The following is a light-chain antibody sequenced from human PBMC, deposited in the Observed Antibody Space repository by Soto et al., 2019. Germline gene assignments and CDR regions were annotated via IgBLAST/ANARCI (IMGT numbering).Light chain of an antibody. CDR3: QQYFEWPPMT. CDR2: GAS. CDR1: ETVATN. Sequence: EVLMTQSPATLSVSPGEKATLSCWASETVATNLAWYQQNPGQAPRLLISGASTRAAGISDRFRGSRSGTEFTLTISSRLSEDSGIYYCQQYFEWPPMTFGQGTKVEI. V-gene: IGKV3-15*01. J-gene: IGKJ1*01.